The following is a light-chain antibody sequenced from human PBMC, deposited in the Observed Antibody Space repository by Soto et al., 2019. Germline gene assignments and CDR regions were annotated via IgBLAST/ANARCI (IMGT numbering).Light chain of an antibody. J-gene: IGKJ4*02. CDR1: QSVSSN. CDR2: AAS. Sequence: DIQLTQSPSSLSASVGDRVTLTCRATQSVSSNLAWYQQTPGEAPKLLIHAASTLPSGVPARFSGSGSGTDFTLTISRLQPEDVATYYCQKYRSGRTFGGGTKVDIK. CDR3: QKYRSGRT. V-gene: IGKV1-27*01.